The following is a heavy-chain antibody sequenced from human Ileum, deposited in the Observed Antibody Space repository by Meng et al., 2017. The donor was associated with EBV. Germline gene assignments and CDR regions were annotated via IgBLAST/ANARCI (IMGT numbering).Heavy chain of an antibody. V-gene: IGHV1-18*01. Sequence: QVERWQSGAEVERPGASVKVSCKASGYIFNNLGVSWVRQAPGQGPEWMGWISAYNGNTNYAQNFQGRCTMTTDTSTSTAYMERRSLRSDDTAVYYCARDLPGGTKGTWLDLWGQGTLVTVSS. CDR1: GYIFNNLG. J-gene: IGHJ5*02. CDR3: ARDLPGGTKGTWLDL. CDR2: ISAYNGNT. D-gene: IGHD1-14*01.